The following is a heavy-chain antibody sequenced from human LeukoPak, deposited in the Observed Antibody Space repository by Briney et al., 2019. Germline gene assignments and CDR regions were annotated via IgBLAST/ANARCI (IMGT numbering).Heavy chain of an antibody. D-gene: IGHD1-26*01. Sequence: SETLSLTCTVSGGSISSYYWSWIRQPPGKGLEWIGYIYYSGSTNYNPSLKSRVTISVDTSKNQFSLKLSSVTAADTAVYYCARDPSGSYSFRWFDPWGQGTLVTVSS. CDR3: ARDPSGSYSFRWFDP. CDR1: GGSISSYY. CDR2: IYYSGST. J-gene: IGHJ5*02. V-gene: IGHV4-59*01.